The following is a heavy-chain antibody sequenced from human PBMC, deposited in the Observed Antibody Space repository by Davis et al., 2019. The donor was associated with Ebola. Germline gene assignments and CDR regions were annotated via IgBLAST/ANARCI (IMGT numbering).Heavy chain of an antibody. CDR2: IYPGDSDT. Sequence: GESLKISCKGSGYSFSTYWIGWVRQMPGKGLEWLGNIYPGDSDTRYSPSFQGQVTMSADKSISTAYLQWSSLKASDTAMYYCARRSSAGYHDWGQGTLVTVSS. D-gene: IGHD3-16*02. J-gene: IGHJ4*02. CDR3: ARRSSAGYHD. CDR1: GYSFSTYW. V-gene: IGHV5-51*01.